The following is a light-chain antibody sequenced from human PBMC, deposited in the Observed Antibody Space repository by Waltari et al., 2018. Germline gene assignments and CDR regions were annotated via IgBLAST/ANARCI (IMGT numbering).Light chain of an antibody. CDR3: MKGTHWPRT. CDR2: QVS. CDR1: QSLVHSDGNAY. J-gene: IGKJ1*01. V-gene: IGKV2-30*02. Sequence: DVVMTQSPLSLPVTLGQPASISCFSSQSLVHSDGNAYLNWFHQRPGQSPRRLIYQVSSRDSGVPDRFSGSGSGTDFTLKISRVEAEDVGVYYCMKGTHWPRTFGQGTKVEIK.